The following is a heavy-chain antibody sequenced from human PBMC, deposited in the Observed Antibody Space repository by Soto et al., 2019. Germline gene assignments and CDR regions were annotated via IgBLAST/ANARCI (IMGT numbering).Heavy chain of an antibody. CDR1: GYSFIDYW. CDR2: IYPGDSDT. CDR3: AGGGVRGVITRTRDYYGMDV. V-gene: IGHV5-51*01. D-gene: IGHD3-10*01. J-gene: IGHJ6*02. Sequence: GESLKISCQGSGYSFIDYWIGWVRQVPGKGLEWMGIIYPGDSDTRYSPSFQGQVTISADKSISTAYLRWSSLKASDTAIYYCAGGGVRGVITRTRDYYGMDVWGQGTTVTVSS.